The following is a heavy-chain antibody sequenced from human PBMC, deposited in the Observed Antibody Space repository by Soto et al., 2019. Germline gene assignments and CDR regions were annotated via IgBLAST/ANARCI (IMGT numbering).Heavy chain of an antibody. J-gene: IGHJ4*02. Sequence: QMQLVQSGPEVRKPGTSVKVSCKASGLTFSSSAVQWVRQARGQRREWIGWIVVGSGSTRYAQKFQERVTITRDMSTSTAYMELSSLRSEDTAVYYCAAPPNRDAYNYGYWGQGTLVTVSS. CDR2: IVVGSGST. D-gene: IGHD5-12*01. CDR3: AAPPNRDAYNYGY. V-gene: IGHV1-58*01. CDR1: GLTFSSSA.